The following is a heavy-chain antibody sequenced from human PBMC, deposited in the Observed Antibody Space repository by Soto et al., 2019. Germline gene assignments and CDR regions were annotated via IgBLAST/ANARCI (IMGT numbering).Heavy chain of an antibody. J-gene: IGHJ4*02. CDR1: GGSVSSGSYY. Sequence: PSETLSLTCTVSGGSVSSGSYYWNWIRQPPGKGLEWIGYIYYSGSTNYNPSLTSRVTMSVDTSKNQFSLKLSSVTAADTAVYYCARGGGYSDSSGYYFFAYWGQGTLVTVSS. CDR3: ARGGGYSDSSGYYFFAY. CDR2: IYYSGST. D-gene: IGHD3-22*01. V-gene: IGHV4-61*01.